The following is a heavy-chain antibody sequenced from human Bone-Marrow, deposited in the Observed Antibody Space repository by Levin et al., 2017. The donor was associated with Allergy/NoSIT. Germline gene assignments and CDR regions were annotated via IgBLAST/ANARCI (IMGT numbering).Heavy chain of an antibody. CDR2: IYSGGST. V-gene: IGHV3-53*01. CDR3: ARDPRGYNYPYGMDF. CDR1: GFTVSSSY. Sequence: GGSLRLSCAASGFTVSSSYVSWVRQAPGKGLEWVSVIYSGGSTYYADSVKGRFTISRDNSKNTLYLQMNSLRAEDTAVYYCARDPRGYNYPYGMDFWGQGTTVTVSS. D-gene: IGHD5-12*01. J-gene: IGHJ6*02.